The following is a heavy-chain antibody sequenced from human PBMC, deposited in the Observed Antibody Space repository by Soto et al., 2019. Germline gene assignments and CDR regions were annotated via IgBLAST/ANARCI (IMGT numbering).Heavy chain of an antibody. Sequence: QVQLVESGGGVVQPGRSLRLSCAASGFTFSSYAMHWVRQAPGKGLEWVAVISYDGSNKYYADSVKGRFTISRDNSKNTLYLQMNSLRAEDTAVYYCERAPGIFYGMDVWGQGTTVTVSS. D-gene: IGHD3-3*01. CDR3: ERAPGIFYGMDV. CDR1: GFTFSSYA. J-gene: IGHJ6*02. V-gene: IGHV3-30-3*01. CDR2: ISYDGSNK.